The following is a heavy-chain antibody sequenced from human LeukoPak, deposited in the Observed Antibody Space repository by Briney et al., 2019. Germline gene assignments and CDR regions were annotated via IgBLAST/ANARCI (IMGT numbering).Heavy chain of an antibody. D-gene: IGHD3-3*01. V-gene: IGHV3-30*02. CDR1: GFTFSSYG. CDR3: AKDRSYYDFWSGYYTPTEYYYYMDV. Sequence: GGSLRLSCAASGFTFSSYGMHWVRQAPGKGLEGVAFIRYDGGNKYYADSVKGRFTISRDNSKNTLYLQMNSLRAEDTAVYYCAKDRSYYDFWSGYYTPTEYYYYMDVWGKGTTVTVSS. J-gene: IGHJ6*03. CDR2: IRYDGGNK.